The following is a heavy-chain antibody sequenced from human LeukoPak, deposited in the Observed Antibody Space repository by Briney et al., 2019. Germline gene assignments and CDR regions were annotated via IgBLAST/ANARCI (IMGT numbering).Heavy chain of an antibody. V-gene: IGHV4-34*01. Sequence: SVTLSLLCAVCVGLYRGYYGSWIRQPPGKGREGIGELNHRGRTNHNPSLKSRVTISVDTSKNQFSLKLSSVTAADTAVYNCARVAYCTNGVCYDYFDYWGQGTLATVSS. CDR2: LNHRGRT. CDR1: VGLYRGYY. D-gene: IGHD2-8*01. J-gene: IGHJ4*02. CDR3: ARVAYCTNGVCYDYFDY.